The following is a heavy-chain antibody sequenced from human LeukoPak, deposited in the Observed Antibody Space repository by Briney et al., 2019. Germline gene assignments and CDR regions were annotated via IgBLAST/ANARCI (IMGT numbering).Heavy chain of an antibody. CDR2: INHSGST. CDR3: ARGKRGYSSSWYDY. Sequence: SETLSLTCAVYGGSFSGYYWSWIRQPPGKGLEWIGEINHSGSTNYNPSLKSRVTISVDTSKNQFSLKLSSVTAADTAVYYCARGKRGYSSSWYDYWGQGTLDTVSS. CDR1: GGSFSGYY. D-gene: IGHD6-13*01. J-gene: IGHJ4*02. V-gene: IGHV4-34*01.